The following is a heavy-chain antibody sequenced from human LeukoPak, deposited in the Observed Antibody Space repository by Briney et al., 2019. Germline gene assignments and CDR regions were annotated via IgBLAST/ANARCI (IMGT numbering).Heavy chain of an antibody. V-gene: IGHV1-18*01. CDR1: GYTFTSYG. CDR3: ARVSGGWYSDY. J-gene: IGHJ4*02. Sequence: ASVKVSRKASGYTFTSYGISWVRQAPGQGLEWMGWISTYNGNTNYAQKLQGRVTMTTDTSTSTAYMDLRSLRSDDTAVYYCARVSGGWYSDYWGQGTLVTVSS. CDR2: ISTYNGNT. D-gene: IGHD6-19*01.